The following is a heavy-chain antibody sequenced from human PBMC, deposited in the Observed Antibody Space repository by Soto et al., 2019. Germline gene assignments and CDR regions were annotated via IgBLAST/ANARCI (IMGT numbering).Heavy chain of an antibody. D-gene: IGHD1-26*01. CDR3: AADRSGSTIWFDP. V-gene: IGHV1-58*01. CDR1: GFTFTSSA. CDR2: IVVGSGNT. Sequence: SVKVSCKASGFTFTSSAVQWVRQARGQRLEWIGWIVVGSGNTNYAQKFQERVTITRDMSTSTAYMELSSLRSEDTAVYYCAADRSGSTIWFDPWGQGTLVTVSS. J-gene: IGHJ5*02.